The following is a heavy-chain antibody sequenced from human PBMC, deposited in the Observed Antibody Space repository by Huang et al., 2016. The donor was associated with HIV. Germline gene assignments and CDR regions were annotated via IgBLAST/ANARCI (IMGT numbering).Heavy chain of an antibody. CDR2: IKEDGSEK. CDR1: GLIFSNYW. CDR3: ARDTKYYYDSSGPLTI. J-gene: IGHJ4*02. V-gene: IGHV3-7*01. D-gene: IGHD3-22*01. Sequence: EVQLVESGGGLVQPGGSLRLSCAASGLIFSNYWMSWVRQAPGKGVKWVDNIKEDGSEKYYVDSVKGRFTISRDNAKNSLYLQMSSLRAEDTAVYYCARDTKYYYDSSGPLTIWGQGTLVTVSS.